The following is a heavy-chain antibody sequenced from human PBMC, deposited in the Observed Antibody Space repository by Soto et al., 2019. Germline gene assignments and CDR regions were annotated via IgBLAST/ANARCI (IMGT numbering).Heavy chain of an antibody. V-gene: IGHV3-23*01. CDR1: GINFSTYA. J-gene: IGHJ4*02. CDR2: ITSLGST. Sequence: EVQLLESGGGLVQPGGSLRLSCAASGINFSTYAMSWVRQAPGKGLEWVSTITSLGSTYYPDSVKGRFTISRDSSKNLLYLQMNSLRDEDTAVYYCAKGPLIVVVPFDYWGQGTLVNVSA. CDR3: AKGPLIVVVPFDY. D-gene: IGHD2-15*01.